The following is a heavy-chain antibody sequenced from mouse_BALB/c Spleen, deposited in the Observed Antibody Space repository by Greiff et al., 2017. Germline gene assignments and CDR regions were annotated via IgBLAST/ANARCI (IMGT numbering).Heavy chain of an antibody. CDR1: GFTFSSYA. V-gene: IGHV5-6-5*01. J-gene: IGHJ4*01. CDR3: ARGMVRRNYYAMDY. D-gene: IGHD2-14*01. CDR2: ISSGGST. Sequence: DVKLVESGGGLVKPGGSLKLSCAGSGFTFSSYAMSWVRQTPEKRLEWVASISSGGSTYYPDSVKGRFTISRDNARNILYLQMSSLRSEDTAMYYCARGMVRRNYYAMDYWGQGTSVTVSS.